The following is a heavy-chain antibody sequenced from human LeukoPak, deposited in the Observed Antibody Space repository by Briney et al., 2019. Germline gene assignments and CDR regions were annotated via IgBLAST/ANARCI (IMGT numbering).Heavy chain of an antibody. Sequence: SETLSLTCTVSGGSISSYYWSWIRQPPGKGLEWIGRIYTSGSTNYNPSLKSRVTISVDTSKNQFSLKLSSVTAADTAVYYCAREWYYGSGRPFDYWGQGTLVTVSS. CDR2: IYTSGST. CDR1: GGSISSYY. V-gene: IGHV4-4*08. J-gene: IGHJ4*02. D-gene: IGHD3-10*01. CDR3: AREWYYGSGRPFDY.